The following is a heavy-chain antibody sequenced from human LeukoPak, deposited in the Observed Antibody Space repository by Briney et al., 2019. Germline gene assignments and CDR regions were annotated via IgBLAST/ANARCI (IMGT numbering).Heavy chain of an antibody. J-gene: IGHJ4*02. Sequence: PSETLSLTCTVSGGFISSSSYYWGWIRQPPGKGLEWIGSIYYSASTYYHPSLKSRVTISVDTSKNQFSLKLSSVTAADTAVYYCARAYGSGSYFDYWGQGTLVTVSS. V-gene: IGHV4-39*01. D-gene: IGHD3-10*01. CDR1: GGFISSSSYY. CDR2: IYYSAST. CDR3: ARAYGSGSYFDY.